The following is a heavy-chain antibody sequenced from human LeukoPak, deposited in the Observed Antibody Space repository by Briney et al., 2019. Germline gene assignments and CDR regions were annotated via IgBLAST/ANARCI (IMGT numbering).Heavy chain of an antibody. CDR2: ITGGSNYM. CDR1: GLPFSSNT. CDR3: ARSVVPAGAWFDP. J-gene: IGHJ5*02. V-gene: IGHV3-21*01. D-gene: IGHD2-2*01. Sequence: PGGSLRLSCAASGLPFSSNTMNWVRQAPGRGLEWVSSITGGSNYMYYRDSVKGRFTISRDNARNSLYLEMNSLRADDTAMYFCARSVVPAGAWFDPWGQGTLVIVS.